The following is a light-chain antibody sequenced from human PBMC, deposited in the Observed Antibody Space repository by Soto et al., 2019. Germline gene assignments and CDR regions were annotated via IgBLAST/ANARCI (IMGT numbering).Light chain of an antibody. CDR3: QQYYSYPRT. J-gene: IGKJ1*01. Sequence: SQSPSTLSASIGDRVTITCRASEDINDWLAWYQQKPGNAPKFLIYDASTLQSGVPSRFSGSGSGTEFTLTISSLQPDDSATYYCQQYYSYPRTFAQGTKVAIK. CDR1: EDINDW. V-gene: IGKV1-5*01. CDR2: DAS.